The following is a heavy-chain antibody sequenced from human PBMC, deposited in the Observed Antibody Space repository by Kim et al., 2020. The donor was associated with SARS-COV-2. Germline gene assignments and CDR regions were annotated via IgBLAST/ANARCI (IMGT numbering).Heavy chain of an antibody. J-gene: IGHJ6*02. V-gene: IGHV4-34*01. CDR2: INHSGST. CDR1: GGSFSGYY. Sequence: SETLSLTCAVYGGSFSGYYWSWIRQPPGKGLEWIGEINHSGSTNYNPSLKSRVTISVDTSKNQFSLKLSSVTAADTAVYYCARGKYYYGSGSYSPSRRGGMGVWGQGTTVTVSS. D-gene: IGHD3-10*01. CDR3: ARGKYYYGSGSYSPSRRGGMGV.